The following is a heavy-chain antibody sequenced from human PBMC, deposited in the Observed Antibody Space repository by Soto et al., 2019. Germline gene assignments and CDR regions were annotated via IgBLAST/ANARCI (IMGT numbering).Heavy chain of an antibody. J-gene: IGHJ4*02. CDR1: GFIFDDYA. Sequence: PGGSLRLSCVVSGFIFDDYAMHWVRQVPGRGLEWVSGISWNSATMAYADSIKGRFTISRDNTKNSLYLQMNGPTAEDSAFYYCAREPLYSYGSASQFDHWGQGTLVTVSS. CDR3: AREPLYSYGSASQFDH. CDR2: ISWNSATM. V-gene: IGHV3-9*01. D-gene: IGHD3-10*01.